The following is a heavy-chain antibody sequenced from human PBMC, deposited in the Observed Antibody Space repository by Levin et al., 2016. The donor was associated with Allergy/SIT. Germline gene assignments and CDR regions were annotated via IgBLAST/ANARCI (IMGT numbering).Heavy chain of an antibody. V-gene: IGHV1-18*01. D-gene: IGHD6-6*01. CDR2: ISAYNGNT. Sequence: WVRQAPGQGLEWMGWISAYNGNTNYAQKLQGRVTMTTDTSTSTAYMELRSLRSDDTAVYYCARDPEGQLGRGYWGQGTLVTVSS. CDR3: ARDPEGQLGRGY. J-gene: IGHJ4*02.